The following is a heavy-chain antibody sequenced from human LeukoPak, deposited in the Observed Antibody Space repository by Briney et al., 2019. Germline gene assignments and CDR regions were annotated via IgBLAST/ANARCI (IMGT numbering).Heavy chain of an antibody. CDR1: GGSISSSSYY. J-gene: IGHJ4*02. V-gene: IGHV4-39*01. Sequence: SETLSLTCTASGGSISSSSYYWGWIRQPPGKGPEWIGSIYYSGSTYYNPSLKSRVTISVDTSKNQFSLKLSSVTAADTAVYYCARLFRGAAAILYFDYWGQGTLVTVSS. D-gene: IGHD2-2*01. CDR2: IYYSGST. CDR3: ARLFRGAAAILYFDY.